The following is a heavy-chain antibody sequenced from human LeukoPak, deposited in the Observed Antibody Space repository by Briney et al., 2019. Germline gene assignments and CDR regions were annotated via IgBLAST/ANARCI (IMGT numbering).Heavy chain of an antibody. D-gene: IGHD1-14*01. CDR3: ARGTLNIPGEHGAFYY. CDR1: GFTFSSYS. Sequence: GGSLRLSCAASGFTFSSYSMNWVRQAPGKGLEWVSSISTSSSYIHYADSVKGRFTISRDNAKNSLYLQMNSLRAEDTAVYYCARGTLNIPGEHGAFYYWGQGTLVTVSS. V-gene: IGHV3-21*04. CDR2: ISTSSSYI. J-gene: IGHJ4*02.